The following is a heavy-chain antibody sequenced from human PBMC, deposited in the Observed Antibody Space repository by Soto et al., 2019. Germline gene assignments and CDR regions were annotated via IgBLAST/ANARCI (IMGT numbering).Heavy chain of an antibody. Sequence: GGSLRLSCAASGFTFSNYWMTWVRQAPGKGLEWVANIKEDGSEKHYVDSVKGRFTISRDNAKNSLYLQMNSLRVEDTAVYFCSRDVVVGAKALNYWGQGALVTAPQ. V-gene: IGHV3-7*01. CDR1: GFTFSNYW. CDR2: IKEDGSEK. D-gene: IGHD2-15*01. CDR3: SRDVVVGAKALNY. J-gene: IGHJ4*02.